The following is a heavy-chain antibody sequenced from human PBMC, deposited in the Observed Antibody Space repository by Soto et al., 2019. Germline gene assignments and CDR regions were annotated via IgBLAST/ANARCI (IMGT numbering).Heavy chain of an antibody. Sequence: SETLSLTCTVSGGSISSSSYYWGWIRQPPGKGLEWIGSIYYSGGTYYNPSLKSRVTISVDTSKNQFSLKLSSVTAADTAVYYCASCSSGWPRGGWFDPWGQGTLVTVSS. V-gene: IGHV4-39*01. CDR1: GGSISSSSYY. J-gene: IGHJ5*02. CDR2: IYYSGGT. CDR3: ASCSSGWPRGGWFDP. D-gene: IGHD6-19*01.